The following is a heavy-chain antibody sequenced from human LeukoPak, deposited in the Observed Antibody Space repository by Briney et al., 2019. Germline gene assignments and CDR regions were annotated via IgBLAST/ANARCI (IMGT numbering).Heavy chain of an antibody. Sequence: GESLKISCKGSGYRFTSYWIGWVRQMPGKGLEWMGIIYPGDSDTIHSPSFQGQVTISADKSTSTANLQWSSLKASDTAMYYCARHVDRFDYWGQGTLVTVSS. CDR1: GYRFTSYW. D-gene: IGHD3-9*01. CDR2: IYPGDSDT. V-gene: IGHV5-51*01. J-gene: IGHJ4*02. CDR3: ARHVDRFDY.